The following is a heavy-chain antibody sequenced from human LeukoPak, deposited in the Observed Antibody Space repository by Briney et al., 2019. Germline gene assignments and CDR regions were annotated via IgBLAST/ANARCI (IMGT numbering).Heavy chain of an antibody. V-gene: IGHV4-59*01. CDR3: ASYRHGGPDY. CDR2: IYYSGST. J-gene: IGHJ4*02. D-gene: IGHD4-23*01. CDR1: GVSISSYY. Sequence: SETLSLTCTVSGVSISSYYWSWIRQPPGKGLEWIGYIYYSGSTNYNPSLKSRVTISVDTSKNQFSLKLSSVTAADTAVYYCASYRHGGPDYWGQGTLVTVSS.